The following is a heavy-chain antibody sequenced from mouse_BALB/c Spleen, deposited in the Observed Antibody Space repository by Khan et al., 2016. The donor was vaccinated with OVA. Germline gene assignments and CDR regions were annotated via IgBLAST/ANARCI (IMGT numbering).Heavy chain of an antibody. V-gene: IGHV5-6*01. J-gene: IGHJ4*01. CDR2: ISSGGSYT. D-gene: IGHD2-3*01. Sequence: EVQLVESGGDLVKPGGSLKLSCAASGFTFSSYGMSWVRQTPDKRLEWVAAISSGGSYTYYPDSLKGRLTISRDNAKNTLYLQISRLKAEDTAMYYCARQPGYYEGSAMDYWGQGTSVTVSS. CDR1: GFTFSSYG. CDR3: ARQPGYYEGSAMDY.